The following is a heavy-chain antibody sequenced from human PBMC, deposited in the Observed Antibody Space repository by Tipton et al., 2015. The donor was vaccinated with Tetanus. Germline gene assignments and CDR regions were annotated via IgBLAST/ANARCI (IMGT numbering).Heavy chain of an antibody. D-gene: IGHD2-2*01. Sequence: LRLSCSVSGDSIRSEDYYWGWIRQSPGKGLEWLGYIYYSGGTYNNPSLKSRVSISLDASKNQFSLSLNSVTAADSATYYCARLTCSSPSCYYYYYYYADVWGTGTAVAVSS. CDR3: ARLTCSSPSCYYYYYYYADV. J-gene: IGHJ6*03. CDR1: GDSIRSEDYY. V-gene: IGHV4-30-4*01. CDR2: IYYSGGT.